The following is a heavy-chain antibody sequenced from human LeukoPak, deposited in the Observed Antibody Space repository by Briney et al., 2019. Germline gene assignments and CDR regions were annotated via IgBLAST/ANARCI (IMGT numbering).Heavy chain of an antibody. D-gene: IGHD2-2*01. CDR3: AREFGSGTFD. CDR2: IYNGGAT. CDR1: GFTFSSYG. Sequence: GGSLRLSCAASGFTFSSYGMNWVRQAPGKGLECVSVIYNGGATYYADSVKGRFTISRDNSKNTLYLQMNGLRAEDTAVYFCAREFGSGTFDWGQGTLVTVSS. V-gene: IGHV3-53*01. J-gene: IGHJ4*02.